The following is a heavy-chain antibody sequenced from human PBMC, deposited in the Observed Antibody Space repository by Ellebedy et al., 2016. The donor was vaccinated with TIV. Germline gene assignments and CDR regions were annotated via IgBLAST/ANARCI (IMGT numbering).Heavy chain of an antibody. CDR1: GFTFSSYA. V-gene: IGHV3-23*01. CDR3: AKDRTPGDGYWVFDQ. Sequence: PGGSLRLSCAASGFTFSSYAMAWVRQAPGKGLEWVSGIVGSGAQKYADSVKGRFTISRDNSKRTVDLQMNSLRAEDTAVYFCAKDRTPGDGYWVFDQWGQGTLVTVSS. CDR2: IVGSGA. J-gene: IGHJ4*02. D-gene: IGHD5-18*01.